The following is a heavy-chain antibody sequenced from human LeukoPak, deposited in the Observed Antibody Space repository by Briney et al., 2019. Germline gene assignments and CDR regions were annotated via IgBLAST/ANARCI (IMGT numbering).Heavy chain of an antibody. D-gene: IGHD2-15*01. CDR2: VSTYNGIT. J-gene: IGHJ3*02. V-gene: IGHV1-18*01. CDR3: ARDWYCSGGRCYDVFDI. Sequence: GASVKVSCKASGYIFTSYGISWVRRAPGQGLEWMGWVSTYNGITSYAQKLQDRVTMTTDTSTSTAYMELRSLRSDDAAVYYCARDWYCSGGRCYDVFDIWGQGTMVTVSS. CDR1: GYIFTSYG.